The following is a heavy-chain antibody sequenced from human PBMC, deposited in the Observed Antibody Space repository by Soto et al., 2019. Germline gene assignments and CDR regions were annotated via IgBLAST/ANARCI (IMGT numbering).Heavy chain of an antibody. CDR2: INIDGTSK. CDR1: GFTFSNYW. V-gene: IGHV3-74*01. J-gene: IGHJ4*02. Sequence: PGGSLRLSCAASGFTFSNYWIHWVRQAPGKGLMWVSHINIDGTSKTYADSVKGRFTISRDNAKNTLYLQMNSLRAEDTAVYYCARDKSITMVPDYWGQGTLVTVSS. D-gene: IGHD3-10*01. CDR3: ARDKSITMVPDY.